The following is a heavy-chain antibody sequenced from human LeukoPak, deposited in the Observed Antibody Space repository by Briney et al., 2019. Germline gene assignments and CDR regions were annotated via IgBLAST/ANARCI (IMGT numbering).Heavy chain of an antibody. CDR2: IYPGDSDT. V-gene: IGHV5-51*01. Sequence: GKSLKISCKGSGYTFTNYWIAWVRQIPGKGLEWMGIIYPGDSDTRYSPSFQGQVTISADKSISTAYLQWSSLKASDTAMFYCARHPADTIFGVGPDYWGQGTLVTVSS. D-gene: IGHD3-3*01. CDR3: ARHPADTIFGVGPDY. J-gene: IGHJ4*02. CDR1: GYTFTNYW.